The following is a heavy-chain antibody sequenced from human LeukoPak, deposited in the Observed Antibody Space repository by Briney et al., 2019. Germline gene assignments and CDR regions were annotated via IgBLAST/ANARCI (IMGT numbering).Heavy chain of an antibody. CDR2: IYYSGST. CDR1: GGSISSYH. V-gene: IGHV4-59*01. J-gene: IGHJ2*01. D-gene: IGHD3-10*01. CDR3: ARRHITMVRGVILGWYFDL. Sequence: SETLSLTCTVSGGSISSYHWSWIRQPPGKGLEWIGYIYYSGSTNYNPSLKSRVTISVDTSKNQFSLKLSSVTAADTAVYYCARRHITMVRGVILGWYFDLWGRGTLVTVSS.